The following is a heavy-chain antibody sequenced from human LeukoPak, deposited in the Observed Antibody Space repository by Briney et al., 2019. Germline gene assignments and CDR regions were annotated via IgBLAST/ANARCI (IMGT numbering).Heavy chain of an antibody. CDR2: ISYDGSNK. CDR3: AKDGHYYYGSGSYYIYGMDV. V-gene: IGHV3-30*18. J-gene: IGHJ6*02. D-gene: IGHD3-10*01. CDR1: GFSVSSNY. Sequence: GGSLRLSCAASGFSVSSNYMNWVRQAPGKGLEWVAVISYDGSNKYYADSVKGRFTISRDNSKNTLYLQMNSLRAEDTAVYYCAKDGHYYYGSGSYYIYGMDVWGQGTTVTVSS.